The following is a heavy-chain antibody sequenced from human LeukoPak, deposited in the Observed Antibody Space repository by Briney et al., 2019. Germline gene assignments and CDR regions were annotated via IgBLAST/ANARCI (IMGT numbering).Heavy chain of an antibody. Sequence: PSETLSLTCTVSGGSISSGGYYWSWIRQHPGKGLEWIGYIYYSGSTYYNPSLKSRLTISVDTSKNQFSLKLSSVTAADTAVYYCARVHFDFWGGFLDYWGQGTLVTVSS. V-gene: IGHV4-31*03. CDR2: IYYSGST. CDR1: GGSISSGGYY. D-gene: IGHD3-3*01. CDR3: ARVHFDFWGGFLDY. J-gene: IGHJ4*02.